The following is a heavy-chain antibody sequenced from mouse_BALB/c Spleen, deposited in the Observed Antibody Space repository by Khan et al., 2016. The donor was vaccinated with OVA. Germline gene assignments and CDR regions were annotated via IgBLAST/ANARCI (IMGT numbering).Heavy chain of an antibody. CDR3: ARPPYFSYVMVY. D-gene: IGHD2-10*01. Sequence: QIQLVQSGPELRKPGETVKISCKASGYSSSNYGMNWVKQAPGKGLKWLGLINTYTGEPTYAADFQGRFAFSLETSASTSYLQINNLKNEDTATYCCARPPYFSYVMVYWGQGTSVTVSS. CDR1: GYSSSNYG. J-gene: IGHJ4*01. V-gene: IGHV9-3-1*01. CDR2: INTYTGEP.